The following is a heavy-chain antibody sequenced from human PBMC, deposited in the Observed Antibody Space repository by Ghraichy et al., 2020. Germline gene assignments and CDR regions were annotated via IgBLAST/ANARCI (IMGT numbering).Heavy chain of an antibody. Sequence: ASVKVSCKASGYTFTSYGIYWVRQAPGQVLQWMGWISAYNGNTNYAQKFQGRVTMTTDTSTSTAYMELRSLSSDDTAVYYCAREGIPGYSSGWYFFDSWGQGTLVTVSS. CDR3: AREGIPGYSSGWYFFDS. D-gene: IGHD6-19*01. CDR1: GYTFTSYG. CDR2: ISAYNGNT. J-gene: IGHJ4*02. V-gene: IGHV1-18*04.